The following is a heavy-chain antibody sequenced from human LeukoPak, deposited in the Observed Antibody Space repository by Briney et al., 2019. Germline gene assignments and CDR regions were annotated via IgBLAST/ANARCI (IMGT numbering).Heavy chain of an antibody. CDR2: ISGSGGTT. CDR3: AKDPPTVMANAFHI. J-gene: IGHJ3*02. CDR1: GFTFSSYG. D-gene: IGHD5-18*01. Sequence: GGSLRLSCAASGFTFSSYGMSWVRQAPGKGLEWVSRISGSGGTTYYADSVKGRFTISRDNSKNTLYLQMNSLRADETAVYSCAKDPPTVMANAFHIWGQGKMVTVS. V-gene: IGHV3-23*01.